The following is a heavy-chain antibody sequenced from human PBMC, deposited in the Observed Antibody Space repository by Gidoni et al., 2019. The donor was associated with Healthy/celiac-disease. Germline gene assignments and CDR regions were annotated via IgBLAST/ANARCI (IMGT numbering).Heavy chain of an antibody. CDR1: GFTFSSYA. CDR3: ARDRPYYYDSSGYYDY. V-gene: IGHV3-64*01. D-gene: IGHD3-22*01. Sequence: EVQLVESGGGLVQPGGSLRLSCAASGFTFSSYAMHWVRQAPGKGLEYVSAISSNGGSTYYANSVKGRFTISRDNSKNTLYLQMGSLRAEDMAVYYCARDRPYYYDSSGYYDYWGQGTLVTVSS. J-gene: IGHJ4*02. CDR2: ISSNGGST.